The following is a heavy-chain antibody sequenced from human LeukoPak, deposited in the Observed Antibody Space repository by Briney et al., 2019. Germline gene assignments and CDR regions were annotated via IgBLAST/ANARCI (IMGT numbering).Heavy chain of an antibody. V-gene: IGHV3-9*01. Sequence: QPGRSLRLSCAASGFNFVDYGMHWVRQAPGKGLEWVSSVNWNSGSTAYADSVKGRFTISRDNAKNSLYLQMNSLRVEDTAVYYCARDGVPGGRDVWGQGTTVTVS. CDR3: ARDGVPGGRDV. J-gene: IGHJ6*02. D-gene: IGHD4/OR15-4a*01. CDR1: GFNFVDYG. CDR2: VNWNSGST.